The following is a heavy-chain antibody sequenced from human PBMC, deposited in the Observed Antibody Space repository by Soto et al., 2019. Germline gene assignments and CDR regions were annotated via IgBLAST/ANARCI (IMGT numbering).Heavy chain of an antibody. Sequence: PGGSLRLSCAASGFTFSNAWMSWVRQAPGKGLEWVGRIKSKTDGGTTDYAAPVKGRFTISRDDSKNTLYLQMNSLKTEDTAVYYCTTGECSGGSCYYDYYYYYMDVWGKGTTVTVS. J-gene: IGHJ6*03. CDR1: GFTFSNAW. D-gene: IGHD2-15*01. V-gene: IGHV3-15*01. CDR2: IKSKTDGGTT. CDR3: TTGECSGGSCYYDYYYYYMDV.